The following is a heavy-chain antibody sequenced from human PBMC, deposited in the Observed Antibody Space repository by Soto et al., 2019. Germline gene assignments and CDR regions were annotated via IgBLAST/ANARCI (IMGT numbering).Heavy chain of an antibody. Sequence: ASVKVSCKASGYTFTSYGISWVRQAPGQGLEWMGWISAYNGNTNYAQKLQGRVTMTTDTSTSTAYMELRSLRSDDTAVYYCARGAYNWNYNLRWDYYYGMDVWGQGTTVTVSS. J-gene: IGHJ6*02. V-gene: IGHV1-18*01. CDR3: ARGAYNWNYNLRWDYYYGMDV. CDR2: ISAYNGNT. D-gene: IGHD1-7*01. CDR1: GYTFTSYG.